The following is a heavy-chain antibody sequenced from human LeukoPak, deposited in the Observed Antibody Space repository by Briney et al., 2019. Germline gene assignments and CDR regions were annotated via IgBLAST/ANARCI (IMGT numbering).Heavy chain of an antibody. CDR2: IWYDGSNK. V-gene: IGHV3-33*01. J-gene: IGHJ4*02. CDR3: ARDGGGYYPPTALDY. D-gene: IGHD3-10*01. CDR1: GFSFSSYG. Sequence: GGSLRLSCAASGFSFSSYGMHWVRQAPGKGLEWVAVIWYDGSNKYYADSVKGRFTISRDNSKNTLYLQMNSLRAEDTAVYYCARDGGGYYPPTALDYWGQGTLVTVSS.